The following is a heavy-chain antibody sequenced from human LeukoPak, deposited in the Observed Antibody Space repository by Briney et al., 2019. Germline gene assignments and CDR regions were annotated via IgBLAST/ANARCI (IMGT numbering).Heavy chain of an antibody. J-gene: IGHJ4*02. Sequence: GGSLRLSCAASGFIFTTYAMHWVRQAPGKGLEWVAIIWYDGSIKYYADSVKGRFTISRDNSKNTLYLHMNSLRAEDTAVYYCAREDGYCGADCNPFDYWGRGTLVTVSS. V-gene: IGHV3-33*01. D-gene: IGHD2-21*02. CDR2: IWYDGSIK. CDR1: GFIFTTYA. CDR3: AREDGYCGADCNPFDY.